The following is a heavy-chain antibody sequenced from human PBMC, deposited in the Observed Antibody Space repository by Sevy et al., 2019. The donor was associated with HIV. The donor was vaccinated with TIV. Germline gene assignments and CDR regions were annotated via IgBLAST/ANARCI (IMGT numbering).Heavy chain of an antibody. CDR2: IKSKAYGGTT. D-gene: IGHD3-16*01. V-gene: IGHV3-49*04. CDR3: TRGSGSQSIFDY. CDR1: GFTFGDYC. J-gene: IGHJ4*02. Sequence: GGSLRLSCTASGFTFGDYCMSWVRQAPGKGLEWISFIKSKAYGGTTGNAASVKGRFTISRDDSKSIAYLQMNNLQTEDTAVYFCTRGSGSQSIFDYWGRGTLVTVSS.